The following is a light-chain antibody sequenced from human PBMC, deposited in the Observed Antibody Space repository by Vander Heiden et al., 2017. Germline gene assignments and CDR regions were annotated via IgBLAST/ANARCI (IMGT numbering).Light chain of an antibody. J-gene: IGKJ1*01. V-gene: IGKV2-28*01. CDR2: FVS. CDR1: QSLLYSNGNTY. Sequence: EIVMTQSPLSLPVTPGEPAYIPCRSSQSLLYSNGNTYVDWYLQKPGQSPQLLIYFVSNRASGVPDRFSGSGSGTDFTLRISRVEAEDVGVYYCMQPLHTPWTFGQGTKVEIK. CDR3: MQPLHTPWT.